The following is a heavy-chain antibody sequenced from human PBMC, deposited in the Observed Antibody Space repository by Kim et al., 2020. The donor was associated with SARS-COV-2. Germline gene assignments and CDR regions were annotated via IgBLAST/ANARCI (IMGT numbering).Heavy chain of an antibody. V-gene: IGHV1-69*13. J-gene: IGHJ4*02. Sequence: SVKVSCKASGGTFSTYIFNWVRQAPGQGLMWMGGIVPVSGTANYAQKFQGRVKITADESTNTAYMEVSSLTFEDTAMYYCARSNGDYDRDDLWGQGTLVTVSS. CDR2: IVPVSGTA. CDR3: ARSNGDYDRDDL. D-gene: IGHD4-17*01. CDR1: GGTFSTYI.